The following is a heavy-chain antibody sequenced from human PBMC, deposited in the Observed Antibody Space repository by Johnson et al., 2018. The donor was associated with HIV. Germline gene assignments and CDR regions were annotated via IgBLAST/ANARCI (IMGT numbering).Heavy chain of an antibody. CDR1: GFTFSSYA. CDR3: AREKQWLGAGGPSDAFDI. CDR2: ISGSGGST. J-gene: IGHJ3*02. V-gene: IGHV3-23*04. Sequence: EVQVVESGGGLVQPGGSLRLSCAASGFTFSSYAMSWVRQAPGKGLEWVSAISGSGGSTYYADSVKGRFTISRDNAKNSLYLQMNSLRAEDTAVYYCAREKQWLGAGGPSDAFDIWGQGTMVTVSS. D-gene: IGHD6-19*01.